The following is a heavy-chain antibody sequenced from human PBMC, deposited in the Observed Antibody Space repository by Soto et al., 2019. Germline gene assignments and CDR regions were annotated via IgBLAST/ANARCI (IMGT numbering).Heavy chain of an antibody. Sequence: SETLSLTCTLSGVSITSGAYYWTWVRQHPGKGLEWIGYIYYNGNTYFSPSLKSRLTISIDTSKNQFSLKLSSVTAADTAMYYCARARLRAVYAFDFWGQGTMVTVAS. V-gene: IGHV4-31*03. J-gene: IGHJ3*01. CDR2: IYYNGNT. D-gene: IGHD4-17*01. CDR1: GVSITSGAYY. CDR3: ARARLRAVYAFDF.